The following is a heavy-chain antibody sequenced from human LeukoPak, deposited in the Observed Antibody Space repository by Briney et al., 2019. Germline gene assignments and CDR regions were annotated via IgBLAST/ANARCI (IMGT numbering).Heavy chain of an antibody. J-gene: IGHJ4*02. Sequence: GGSLRLSCAASGFTFSSYAMSWVRQAPGKGLEWVSAISGSGVSTYYSDSVKGRFTISRDNSKNTLYLQMNSLRAEDTAVYYCAKDRSAATDYWGQGTLVTVSS. CDR2: ISGSGVST. D-gene: IGHD2-15*01. CDR1: GFTFSSYA. CDR3: AKDRSAATDY. V-gene: IGHV3-23*01.